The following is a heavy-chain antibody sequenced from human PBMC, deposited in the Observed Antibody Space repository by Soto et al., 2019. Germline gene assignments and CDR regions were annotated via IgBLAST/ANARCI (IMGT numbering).Heavy chain of an antibody. CDR1: GYTFTSYG. J-gene: IGHJ6*02. CDR2: ISAYNGNT. V-gene: IGHV1-18*01. D-gene: IGHD4-17*01. CDR3: ARDHGDYYYYYGMDV. Sequence: QVQLVQSGAEVKKPGASVKVSCKSSGYTFTSYGISWVRQAPGQGLEWMGWISAYNGNTNYAQKLQGRVTMTTDTSTGTAYMELRSLRSDDAAVYYCARDHGDYYYYYGMDVWGQGTTVTVSS.